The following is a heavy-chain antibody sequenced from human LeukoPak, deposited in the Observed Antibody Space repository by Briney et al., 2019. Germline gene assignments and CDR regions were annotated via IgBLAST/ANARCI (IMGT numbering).Heavy chain of an antibody. CDR2: IIPIFGIA. J-gene: IGHJ6*02. Sequence: ASVKVSCKASAGTFSIYAISWVRQAPGQGLEWMGRIIPIFGIANYAQKFQGRVTITADKSTSTAYMELSSLRSEDTAVYYCATRKCGGDCYSDYYYGMDVWGQGTTVTVSS. CDR3: ATRKCGGDCYSDYYYGMDV. V-gene: IGHV1-69*04. CDR1: AGTFSIYA. D-gene: IGHD2-21*02.